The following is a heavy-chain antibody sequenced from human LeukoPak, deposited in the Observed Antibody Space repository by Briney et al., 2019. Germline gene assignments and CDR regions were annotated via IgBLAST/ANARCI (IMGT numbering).Heavy chain of an antibody. V-gene: IGHV3-7*03. D-gene: IGHD6-6*01. CDR1: GFTFNNYW. CDR2: INSDGSEG. CDR3: ARSSYSSSSSV. Sequence: GGSLRLSCTASGFTFNNYWMGWVRQAPGKGLEWVASINSDGSEGYYADVVKGRFTISRDNAKNSLYLQINSLRAEDTAVYYCARSSYSSSSSVWGQGTMVTVSS. J-gene: IGHJ3*01.